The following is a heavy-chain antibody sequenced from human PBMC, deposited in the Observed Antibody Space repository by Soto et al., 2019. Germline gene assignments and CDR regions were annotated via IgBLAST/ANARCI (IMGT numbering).Heavy chain of an antibody. Sequence: ASVKVSCKASGDTFGRNAIHWVRQAPGQGLEWMGGIIPMFPTTNYAQKFKGRLTIYADESTGTAYMEMTSLTSEDTAVYYCARVFRYSSGRETAGWFDPWGQGTLVTASS. J-gene: IGHJ5*02. CDR3: ARVFRYSSGRETAGWFDP. CDR1: GDTFGRNA. CDR2: IIPMFPTT. D-gene: IGHD6-19*01. V-gene: IGHV1-69*13.